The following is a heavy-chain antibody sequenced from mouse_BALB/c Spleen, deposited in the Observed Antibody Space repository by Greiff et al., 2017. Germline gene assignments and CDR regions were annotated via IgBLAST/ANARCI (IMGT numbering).Heavy chain of an antibody. J-gene: IGHJ3*01. CDR3: ARFGYAWFAY. Sequence: EVQVVESGPSLVKPSQTLSLTCSVTGDSITSGYWNWIRKFPGNKLEYMGYISYSGSTYYNPSLKSRISITRDTSKNQYYLQLNSVTTEDTATYYCARFGYAWFAYWGQGTLVTVSA. CDR1: GDSITSGY. D-gene: IGHD2-10*02. CDR2: ISYSGST. V-gene: IGHV3-8*02.